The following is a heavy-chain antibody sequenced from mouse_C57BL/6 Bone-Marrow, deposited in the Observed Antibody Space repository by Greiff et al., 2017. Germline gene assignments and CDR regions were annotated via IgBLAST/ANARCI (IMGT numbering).Heavy chain of an antibody. D-gene: IGHD2-3*01. CDR2: ISDGGSYT. V-gene: IGHV5-4*03. CDR1: GFTFSSYA. Sequence: EVKLQESGGGLVKPGGSLKLSCAASGFTFSSYAMSWVRQTPEKRLEWVATISDGGSYTYYPDNVKGRFTISRDNAKNNLYLQMSHLKSEDTAMYYCARWLLGAMDYWGQGTSVTGSS. J-gene: IGHJ4*01. CDR3: ARWLLGAMDY.